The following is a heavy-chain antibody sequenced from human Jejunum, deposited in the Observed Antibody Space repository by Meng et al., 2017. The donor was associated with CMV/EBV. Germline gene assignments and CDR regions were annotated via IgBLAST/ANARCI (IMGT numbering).Heavy chain of an antibody. J-gene: IGHJ4*02. CDR3: AKTWDY. CDR2: IYSGDSGT. CDR1: GFTFRSYP. Sequence: LKISCVASGFTFRSYPMGWVRQAQGKGLEWVSLIYSGDSGTYYADSVKGRFTISRDNSKNTLYLQMNNLRAEDTAVYYCAKTWDYWGQGTLVTVSS. V-gene: IGHV3-23*03.